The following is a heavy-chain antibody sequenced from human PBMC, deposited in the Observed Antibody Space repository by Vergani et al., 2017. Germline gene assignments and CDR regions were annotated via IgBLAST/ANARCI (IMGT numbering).Heavy chain of an antibody. J-gene: IGHJ6*03. CDR3: GIAAAGTYYYYYMDV. D-gene: IGHD6-13*01. Sequence: QVQLVESGGGVVQPGRSLRLSCAASGFTFSSYGMHWVRQAPCKGLEWVAVISYDGSNKYYADSVKGRFTISRDNSKNTLYLQMNSLRAEDTAVYYCGIAAAGTYYYYYMDVWGKGTTVTVSS. CDR2: ISYDGSNK. CDR1: GFTFSSYG. V-gene: IGHV3-30*03.